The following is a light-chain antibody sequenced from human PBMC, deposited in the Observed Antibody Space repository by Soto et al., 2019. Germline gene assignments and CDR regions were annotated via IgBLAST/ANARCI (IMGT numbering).Light chain of an antibody. V-gene: IGKV3-20*01. J-gene: IGKJ2*01. CDR2: GAS. CDR1: QSVSSSY. CDR3: EQYGSSPSA. Sequence: EIVLTQSPGTLSLSPGERATLSCRASQSVSSSYLAWYQQKPGQATRLLLYGASSRATGIPDRCSGSGSGKDYTRNISSLAPEDFAAYEWEQYGSSPSACGQGTKLDSK.